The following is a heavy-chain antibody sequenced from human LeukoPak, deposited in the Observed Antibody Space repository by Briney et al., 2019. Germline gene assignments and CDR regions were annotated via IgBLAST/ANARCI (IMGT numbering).Heavy chain of an antibody. CDR2: MSPTSGNT. CDR3: ARGRYRDSTSCYTRSWFEP. V-gene: IGHV1-8*01. J-gene: IGHJ5*02. D-gene: IGHD2-2*02. CDR1: GYTFTSYD. Sequence: GASVKVSCTASGYTFTSYDINWVRQATGQGLEWMGWMSPTSGNTGYAQKFQGRVTMTMNSSISTTYLYLSSLRSEATAVYYFARGRYRDSTSCYTRSWFEPWGEG.